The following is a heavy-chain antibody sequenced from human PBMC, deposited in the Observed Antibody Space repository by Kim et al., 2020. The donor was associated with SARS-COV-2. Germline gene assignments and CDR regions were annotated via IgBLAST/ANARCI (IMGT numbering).Heavy chain of an antibody. Sequence: GESLKISCKGSGYSFTSYWISWVRQMPGKGLEWMGKIDPSDSYTNYSPSFQGHVTISVERSISTAYLQWSSLKASDTAMYYCATDEILTGYYDYWGQGTLVTVSS. CDR3: ATDEILTGYYDY. V-gene: IGHV5-10-1*01. D-gene: IGHD3-9*01. J-gene: IGHJ4*02. CDR1: GYSFTSYW. CDR2: IDPSDSYT.